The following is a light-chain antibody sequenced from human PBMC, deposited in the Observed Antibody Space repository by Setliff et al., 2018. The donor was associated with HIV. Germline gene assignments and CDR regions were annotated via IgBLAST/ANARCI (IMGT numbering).Light chain of an antibody. CDR2: QVT. CDR3: SAYAGSYTYV. V-gene: IGLV2-8*01. CDR1: SIDIGNYNY. J-gene: IGLJ1*01. Sequence: ALTQPPSASGSPGQSVTISCTGASIDIGNYNYVSWYQHHPGKAPKLIIYQVTKRPSGAPDRFSGSKSANTASLTVSGLQAEDEADYYCSAYAGSYTYVFGTGTKVTVL.